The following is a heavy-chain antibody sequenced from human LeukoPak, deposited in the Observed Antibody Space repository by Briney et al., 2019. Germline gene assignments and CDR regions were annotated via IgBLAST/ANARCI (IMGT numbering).Heavy chain of an antibody. V-gene: IGHV5-51*01. CDR1: GYSFTSYW. D-gene: IGHD6-13*01. Sequence: GESLKISCKGSGYSFTSYWIGWVRQMPGKGLEWMGIIYPGDSDTRYSPSFQGQVTISADKSISTAYPQWSSLKASDTAMYYCARCMAAAGSYYYYMDVWGKGTTVTVSS. J-gene: IGHJ6*03. CDR2: IYPGDSDT. CDR3: ARCMAAAGSYYYYMDV.